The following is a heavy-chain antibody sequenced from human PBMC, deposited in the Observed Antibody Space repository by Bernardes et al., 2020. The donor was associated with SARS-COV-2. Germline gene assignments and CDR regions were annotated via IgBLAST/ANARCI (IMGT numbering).Heavy chain of an antibody. CDR1: GFSFTGYG. CDR3: AKSMGYYDVDY. V-gene: IGHV3-30*18. Sequence: GGSLRLSCAVSGFSFTGYGMHWVRQAPGKGLEWVAVISYDGNIKNYAESVKGRFAISRDISQNTLYLQMNSLRAEDTAVYYCAKSMGYYDVDYWGQGTLVTVSS. J-gene: IGHJ4*02. D-gene: IGHD3-22*01. CDR2: ISYDGNIK.